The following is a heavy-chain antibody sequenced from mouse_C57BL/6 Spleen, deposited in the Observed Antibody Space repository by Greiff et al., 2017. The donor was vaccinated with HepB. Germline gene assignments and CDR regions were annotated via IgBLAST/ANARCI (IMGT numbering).Heavy chain of an antibody. CDR2: ISSGSSTI. V-gene: IGHV5-17*01. D-gene: IGHD1-1*01. J-gene: IGHJ4*01. Sequence: EVQRVESGGGLVKPGGSLKLSCAASGFTFSDYGMHWVRQAPEKGLEWVAYISSGSSTIYYADTVKGRFTISRDNAKNTLFLQMTSLRSEDTAMYYCARDPSYYYGSSPLAMDYWGQGTSVTVSS. CDR3: ARDPSYYYGSSPLAMDY. CDR1: GFTFSDYG.